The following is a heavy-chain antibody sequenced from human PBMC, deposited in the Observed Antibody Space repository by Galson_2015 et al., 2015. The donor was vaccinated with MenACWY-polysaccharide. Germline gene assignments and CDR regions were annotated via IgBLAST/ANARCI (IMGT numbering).Heavy chain of an antibody. CDR2: ISTTGSNI. J-gene: IGHJ4*02. D-gene: IGHD1-1*01. Sequence: SLRLSCAASGFTFTSYSMNWVRLAPGKGLEWVAYISTTGSNIYYADSVKGRFTISRDNARKSLYLQMSSLGDEDTAVYYCARDVETKGGRTDYWGQGTLVTVSS. V-gene: IGHV3-48*02. CDR3: ARDVETKGGRTDY. CDR1: GFTFTSYS.